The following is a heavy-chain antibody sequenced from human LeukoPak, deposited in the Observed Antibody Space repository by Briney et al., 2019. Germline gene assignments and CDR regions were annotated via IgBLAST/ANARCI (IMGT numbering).Heavy chain of an antibody. J-gene: IGHJ4*02. CDR1: GYSISSGYY. CDR3: ARSLGYGDYLDY. Sequence: SETLSLTCTVSGYSISSGYYWGWIRQPPGKGLEWIGSIYHSGSTYYNPSLKSRVTISVDTSKNQFSLKLSSVTGADTAVYYCARSLGYGDYLDYWGQGTLVTVSS. CDR2: IYHSGST. V-gene: IGHV4-38-2*02. D-gene: IGHD4-17*01.